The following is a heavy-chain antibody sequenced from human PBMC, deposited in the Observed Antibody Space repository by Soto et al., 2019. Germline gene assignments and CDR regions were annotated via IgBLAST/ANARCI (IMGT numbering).Heavy chain of an antibody. Sequence: SETLSLTCTVSSGSISAYSWSWVRQPPGKGLEWIGNIHYNGNTKYNPSLKSRVSMSVDTSKNQFSLRLISVTAADTAKYFCAREGNLGRWLQPLDFWGQGTLVTVSS. J-gene: IGHJ4*02. D-gene: IGHD5-12*01. CDR1: SGSISAYS. CDR2: IHYNGNT. V-gene: IGHV4-59*01. CDR3: AREGNLGRWLQPLDF.